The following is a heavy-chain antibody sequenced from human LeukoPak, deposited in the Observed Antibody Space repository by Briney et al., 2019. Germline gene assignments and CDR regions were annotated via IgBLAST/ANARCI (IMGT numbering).Heavy chain of an antibody. D-gene: IGHD3-10*01. CDR3: ARGVWFGELLGLDY. V-gene: IGHV4-39*07. Sequence: PSETLSLTCIVSGGSISSSRYSWGWIRQPPGKGLEWIGSIYYSGITYYNPSLKSRVTISVDKSKNQFSLKLSSVTAADTAVYYCARGVWFGELLGLDYWGQGTLVTVSS. CDR1: GGSISSSRYS. CDR2: IYYSGIT. J-gene: IGHJ4*02.